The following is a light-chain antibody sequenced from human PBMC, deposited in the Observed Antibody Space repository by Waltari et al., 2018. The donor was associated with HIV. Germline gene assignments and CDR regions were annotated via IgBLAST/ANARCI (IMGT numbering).Light chain of an antibody. CDR2: DVT. J-gene: IGLJ3*02. CDR3: SSYTSSSWV. V-gene: IGLV2-14*03. CDR1: SGDVDYYNY. Sequence: QSALTQPASVSGSPGQSITISCTGISGDVDYYNYDCWYQQHPGKAPKLMIYDVTHRPSGVSNRFSGSKSGNTASLTISGLQAEDEADYYCSSYTSSSWVFGGGTKLTVL.